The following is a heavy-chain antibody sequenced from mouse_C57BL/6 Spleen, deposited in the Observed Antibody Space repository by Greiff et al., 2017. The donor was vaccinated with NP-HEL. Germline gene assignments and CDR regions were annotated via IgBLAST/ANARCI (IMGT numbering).Heavy chain of an antibody. CDR3: AREWAYYGNDVFDY. Sequence: QVQLQQSGPELVKPGASVKISCKASGYAFSSSWMNWVKQRPGKGLEWIGRIYPGDGYTNYNGKFKGKATLTADKSSSTAYMQLSSLTSADSAVYFCAREWAYYGNDVFDYWGQGTTLTVSS. V-gene: IGHV1-82*01. J-gene: IGHJ2*01. CDR2: IYPGDGYT. D-gene: IGHD2-2*01. CDR1: GYAFSSSW.